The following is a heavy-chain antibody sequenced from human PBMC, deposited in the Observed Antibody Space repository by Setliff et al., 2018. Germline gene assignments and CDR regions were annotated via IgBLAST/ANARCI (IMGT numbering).Heavy chain of an antibody. CDR3: ARDSYAMVRGADSKRFDY. V-gene: IGHV1-18*01. D-gene: IGHD3-10*01. CDR1: GYTFTNYG. Sequence: GASVKVSCKASGYTFTNYGFTWVRQAPGQGLEWMGMIITNTGKTSYPKKFQGRVTMTTDTYTGTGYMELRSLTSDDTAVYYCARDSYAMVRGADSKRFDYWGQGTLVTVSS. CDR2: IITNTGKT. J-gene: IGHJ4*02.